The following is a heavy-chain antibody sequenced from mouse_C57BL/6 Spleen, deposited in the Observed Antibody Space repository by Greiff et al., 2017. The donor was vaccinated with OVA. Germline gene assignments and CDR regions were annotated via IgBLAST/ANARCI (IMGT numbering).Heavy chain of an antibody. CDR2: IYPGDGGT. V-gene: IGHV1-80*01. Sequence: VKLVESGAELVKPGASVKISCKASGYAFSSYWMNWVKQRPGKGLEWIGQIYPGDGGTNYNGKFKGKATLTADKSSSTAYMQRSSLTSYDSSVYFCAREEGPYANYDYWGQGTTLTVSS. J-gene: IGHJ2*01. CDR3: AREEGPYANYDY. CDR1: GYAFSSYW. D-gene: IGHD2-1*01.